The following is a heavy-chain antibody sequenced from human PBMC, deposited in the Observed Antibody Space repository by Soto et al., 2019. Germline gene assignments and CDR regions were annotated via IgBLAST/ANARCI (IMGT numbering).Heavy chain of an antibody. CDR3: ARDSGGSGSYYDAFDI. CDR1: GFTVSSNY. D-gene: IGHD3-10*01. V-gene: IGHV3-53*01. Sequence: GESLKISCAASGFTVSSNYMSWVRQAPGKGLEWVSVIYSGGSTYYADSVKGRFTISRDNSKNTLYLQMNSLRAEDTAVYYCARDSGGSGSYYDAFDIWGQGTMVTVSS. CDR2: IYSGGST. J-gene: IGHJ3*02.